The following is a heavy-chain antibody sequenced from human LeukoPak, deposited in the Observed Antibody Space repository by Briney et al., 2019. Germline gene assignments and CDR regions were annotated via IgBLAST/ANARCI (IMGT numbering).Heavy chain of an antibody. D-gene: IGHD2-15*01. CDR3: ARQPQVAHFDY. V-gene: IGHV3-21*01. J-gene: IGHJ4*02. CDR2: ITNNGVYT. CDR1: GFTFTSYT. Sequence: PGGSLRLSCVASGFTFTSYTMSWVRQAPGKGLEWVSSITNNGVYTYYTDSVKGRFTISRDNANNSLYLQMNSLSAEDTAIYYCARQPQVAHFDYWGQGTLVSVSS.